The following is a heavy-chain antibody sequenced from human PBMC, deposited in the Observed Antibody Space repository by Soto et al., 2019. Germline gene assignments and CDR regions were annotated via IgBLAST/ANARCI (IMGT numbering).Heavy chain of an antibody. CDR2: IYHSGST. CDR1: GGSIISGGYS. CDR3: ARGYYYDSSGYYRENWFDP. Sequence: LSLTCAVSGGSIISGGYSWSWIRQPPGKGLEWIGYIYHSGSTYYNPSLKSRVTISVDRSKNQFSLKLSSVTAADTAVYYCARGYYYDSSGYYRENWFDPWGQGTLVTVSS. J-gene: IGHJ5*02. D-gene: IGHD3-22*01. V-gene: IGHV4-30-2*01.